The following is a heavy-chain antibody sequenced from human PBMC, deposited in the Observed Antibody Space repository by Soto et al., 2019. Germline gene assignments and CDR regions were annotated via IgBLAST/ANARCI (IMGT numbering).Heavy chain of an antibody. J-gene: IGHJ6*03. CDR3: ASTITDRRVYYYYYMDV. CDR1: GFTVSSNY. CDR2: IYSGGST. D-gene: IGHD4-4*01. V-gene: IGHV3-53*04. Sequence: GGSLRLSCAASGFTVSSNYMSWVRQAPGKGLEWVSVIYSGGSTYYADSVKGRFTISRHNSKNTLYLQMNSLRAEDTAVYYCASTITDRRVYYYYYMDVWGKGTTVTVSS.